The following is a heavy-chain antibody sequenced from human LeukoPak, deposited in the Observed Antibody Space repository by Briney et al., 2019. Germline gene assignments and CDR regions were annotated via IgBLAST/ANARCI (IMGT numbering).Heavy chain of an antibody. CDR3: ANARGTSSSYFDL. Sequence: TGGSLRHSCAASGFTFSSYAMGWVRQPPGKGLEWVSGISSGGGSTYYTDSMKGRFTISRDNSKNTLYLQMNSLTAEDTALYYCANARGTSSSYFDLWGRGTLVTVSS. D-gene: IGHD6-6*01. V-gene: IGHV3-23*01. CDR2: ISSGGGST. J-gene: IGHJ2*01. CDR1: GFTFSSYA.